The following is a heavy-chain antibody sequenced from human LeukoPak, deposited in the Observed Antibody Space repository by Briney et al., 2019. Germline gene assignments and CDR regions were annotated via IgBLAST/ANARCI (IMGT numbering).Heavy chain of an antibody. CDR3: ARGHYYFDY. CDR2: IKQDGSEK. V-gene: IGHV3-7*01. Sequence: GRSLRLSCAASGFTFSSYAMHWARQAPGKGLEWVANIKQDGSEKYYVDSVKGRFTIARDSAMNSLYLQMNSLRGEDTAVYYCARGHYYFDYWGQGTLVTVSS. J-gene: IGHJ4*02. CDR1: GFTFSSYA.